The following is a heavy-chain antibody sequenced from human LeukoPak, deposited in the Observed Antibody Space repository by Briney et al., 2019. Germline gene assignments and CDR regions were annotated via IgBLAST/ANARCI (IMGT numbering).Heavy chain of an antibody. CDR3: VSPRGFSYGYFYY. V-gene: IGHV4-39*01. D-gene: IGHD5-18*01. CDR1: GGSISSSSAY. Sequence: SETLSLTCTVSGGSISSSSAYWGWIRQPPGKGLEWIGSIYYSKNTYYHPSLKSRVTISADTSKNQFSLTLGSVSATDTAVYYCVSPRGFSYGYFYYWGQGTLVTVSS. CDR2: IYYSKNT. J-gene: IGHJ4*02.